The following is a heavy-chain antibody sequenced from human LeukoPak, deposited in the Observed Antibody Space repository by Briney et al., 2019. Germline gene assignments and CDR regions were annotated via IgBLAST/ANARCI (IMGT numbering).Heavy chain of an antibody. V-gene: IGHV3-9*01. CDR1: GFTFDDYA. Sequence: SLRLSCAASGFTFDDYAMHWVRQAPGKGLEWVSGISWNSGSIGYADSVKGRFTISRDNAKNSLYLQMNSLRAEDTAVYYCARGGSAWDFDCWGQGTLVTVSS. CDR3: ARGGSAWDFDC. J-gene: IGHJ4*02. D-gene: IGHD6-19*01. CDR2: ISWNSGSI.